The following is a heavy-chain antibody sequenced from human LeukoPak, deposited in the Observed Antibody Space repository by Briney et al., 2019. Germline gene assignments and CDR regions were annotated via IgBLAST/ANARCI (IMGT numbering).Heavy chain of an antibody. V-gene: IGHV4-59*06. J-gene: IGHJ4*02. CDR3: ASMSSGWTQGPDSY. Sequence: PSETLSLTCTVSGGSISSYYWSWIRQHPGKGLEWIGYIYYSGSTYYNPSLKSRVTISVDTSKNQFSLKLSSVTAADTAVYYCASMSSGWTQGPDSYWGQGTLVTVSS. D-gene: IGHD6-19*01. CDR2: IYYSGST. CDR1: GGSISSYY.